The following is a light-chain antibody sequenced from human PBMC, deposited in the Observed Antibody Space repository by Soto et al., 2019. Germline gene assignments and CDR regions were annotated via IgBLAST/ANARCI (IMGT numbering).Light chain of an antibody. CDR1: SSNVGSKT. CDR2: ANN. Sequence: QSVLTQPPSASGTPGQRVTMSCSGSSSNVGSKTVNWYQQLPGTAPKLLIYANNQRPSGVPDRFSGSKSGTSASLAISGLQSEDEADYFCIAWDDSLNGYVFGTGTKLTVL. V-gene: IGLV1-44*01. CDR3: IAWDDSLNGYV. J-gene: IGLJ1*01.